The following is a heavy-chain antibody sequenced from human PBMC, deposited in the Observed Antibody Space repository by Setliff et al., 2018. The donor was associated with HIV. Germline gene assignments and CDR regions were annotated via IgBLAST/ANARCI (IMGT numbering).Heavy chain of an antibody. CDR2: SYYDNNV. V-gene: IGHV4-39*07. Sequence: SETLSLTCTVSGGYISSSNYYWGWIRQAPGKGLEWIGSSYYDNNVDHDPSLKGRFSISLDTNKNQFSLRLFSATAADTAVYYCARSSMAGFDYWGQGKLVTVSS. CDR3: ARSSMAGFDY. D-gene: IGHD6-19*01. CDR1: GGYISSSNYY. J-gene: IGHJ4*02.